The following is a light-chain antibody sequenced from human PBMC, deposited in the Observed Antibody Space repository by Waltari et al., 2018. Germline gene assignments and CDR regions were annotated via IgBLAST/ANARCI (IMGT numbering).Light chain of an antibody. CDR3: SSYTSSSTVV. CDR1: SRDIGGFDY. J-gene: IGLJ2*01. V-gene: IGLV2-14*03. CDR2: DVI. Sequence: QSALTQPASVSGPPGQSITIPCTGTSRDIGGFDYVSWYQQHPGKAPKLMIYDVISRPSGVSTRFSGSRSGNTASLTISGLQAEDEADYYCSSYTSSSTVVFGGGTKLTVL.